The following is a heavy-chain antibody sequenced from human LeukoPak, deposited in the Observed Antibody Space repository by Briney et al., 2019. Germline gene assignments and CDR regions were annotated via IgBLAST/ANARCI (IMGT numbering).Heavy chain of an antibody. Sequence: PSETLSLTCAVYGGSFSGYYWSWIRQPPGKGLEWIGEINHSGSTNYNPSLKSRVTISVDTSKNQFSLKLSSVTAADTAVYYCARTSAHNPYSTYLTSEGYYYNGMDVWGQGTTVTVSS. D-gene: IGHD6-13*01. CDR3: ARTSAHNPYSTYLTSEGYYYNGMDV. V-gene: IGHV4-34*01. CDR2: INHSGST. J-gene: IGHJ6*02. CDR1: GGSFSGYY.